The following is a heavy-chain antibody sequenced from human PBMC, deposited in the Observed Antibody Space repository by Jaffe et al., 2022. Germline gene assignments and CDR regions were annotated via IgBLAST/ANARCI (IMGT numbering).Heavy chain of an antibody. CDR2: IYHSGST. CDR1: GGSISSSNW. D-gene: IGHD3-3*01. Sequence: QVQLQESGPGLVKPSGTLSLTCAVSGGSISSSNWWSWVRQPPGKGLEWIGEIYHSGSTNYNPSLKSRVTISVDKSKNQFSLKLSSVTAADTAVYYCARTRITIFGVVRRGWFDPWGQGTLVTVSS. V-gene: IGHV4-4*02. J-gene: IGHJ5*02. CDR3: ARTRITIFGVVRRGWFDP.